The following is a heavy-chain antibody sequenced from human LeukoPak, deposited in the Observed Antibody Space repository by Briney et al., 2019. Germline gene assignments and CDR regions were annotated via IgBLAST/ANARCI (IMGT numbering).Heavy chain of an antibody. Sequence: ASVKVSCKASGYTFTSYGISWVRQAPGQGLEWVGWISAYNGNTNYAQKLQGRVTMTTDTSTSTAYMELRSLRSDDTAVYYCAREAYDSSGYYYGVYFDYWGQGTLVTVSS. CDR1: GYTFTSYG. D-gene: IGHD3-22*01. CDR3: AREAYDSSGYYYGVYFDY. CDR2: ISAYNGNT. V-gene: IGHV1-18*01. J-gene: IGHJ4*02.